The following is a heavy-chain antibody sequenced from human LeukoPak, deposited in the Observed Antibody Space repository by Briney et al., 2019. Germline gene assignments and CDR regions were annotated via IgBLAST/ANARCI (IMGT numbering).Heavy chain of an antibody. V-gene: IGHV4-39*07. CDR2: IYYSGST. Sequence: SETLSLTCTVSGGSISSSNYYWGWIRQPPGKGLEWIGSIYYSGSTYYSPSLKSRVTISVDTSKNQFSLKLSSVTAADTAVYYCARRAGYSSSWYYYYYYMDVWGKGTTVTVSS. J-gene: IGHJ6*03. CDR3: ARRAGYSSSWYYYYYYMDV. CDR1: GGSISSSNYY. D-gene: IGHD6-13*01.